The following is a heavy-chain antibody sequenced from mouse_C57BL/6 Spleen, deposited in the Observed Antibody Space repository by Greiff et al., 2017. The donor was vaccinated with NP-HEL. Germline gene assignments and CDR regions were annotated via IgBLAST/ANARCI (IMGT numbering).Heavy chain of an antibody. J-gene: IGHJ1*03. CDR3: ARDAGNFFWYFDV. Sequence: EVQRVESEGGLVQPGSSMKLSCTASGFTFSDYYMAWVRQVPEKGLEWVANINYDGSSTYYLDSLKSRFIISRDNANNILYLQMSSLKAEDTATYYCARDAGNFFWYFDVWGTGTTVTVSS. CDR1: GFTFSDYY. CDR2: INYDGSST. D-gene: IGHD2-1*01. V-gene: IGHV5-16*01.